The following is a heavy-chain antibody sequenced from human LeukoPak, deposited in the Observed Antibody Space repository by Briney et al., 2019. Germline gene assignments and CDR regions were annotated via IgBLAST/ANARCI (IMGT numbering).Heavy chain of an antibody. V-gene: IGHV4-34*01. CDR2: IYYSGST. J-gene: IGHJ5*02. CDR3: ARVLKENWFDP. CDR1: GGSFSGYY. Sequence: SETLSLTCAVYGGSFSGYYWSWIRQPPGKGLEWIGSIYYSGSTYYNPSLKSRVTISVDTSKNQFSLKLSSVTAADTAVYYCARVLKENWFDPWGQGTLVTVSS.